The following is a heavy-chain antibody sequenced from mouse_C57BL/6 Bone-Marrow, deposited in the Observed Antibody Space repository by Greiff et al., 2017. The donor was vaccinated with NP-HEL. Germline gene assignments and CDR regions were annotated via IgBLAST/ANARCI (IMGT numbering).Heavy chain of an antibody. V-gene: IGHV5-6*01. CDR2: ISSGGSYT. Sequence: EVQLVESGGDLVKPGGSLKLSCAASGFTFSSYGMSWVRQTPDKRLEWVATISSGGSYTYYPDSVKGRFTISRDNAKNTLYLQMSSLKSENTAMYYGARRACYSNDGGFAYWGQGTLVTVSA. D-gene: IGHD2-5*01. CDR1: GFTFSSYG. CDR3: ARRACYSNDGGFAY. J-gene: IGHJ3*01.